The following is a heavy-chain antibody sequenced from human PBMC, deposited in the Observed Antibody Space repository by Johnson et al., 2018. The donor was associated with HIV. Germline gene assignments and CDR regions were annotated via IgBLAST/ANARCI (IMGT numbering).Heavy chain of an antibody. Sequence: VQLVESGGGVVQPGRSLRLSCAASGFTFSSYSMHWVRQAPGKGLEWVATIKQDGSEKYSVDSVKGRFTISRDNAKNSLYLQMNSLRAEDTAVYYCARDGVVVVPGGWGAFDIWGQGTLVTVSS. J-gene: IGHJ3*02. CDR2: IKQDGSEK. CDR1: GFTFSSYS. D-gene: IGHD2-15*01. V-gene: IGHV3-7*01. CDR3: ARDGVVVVPGGWGAFDI.